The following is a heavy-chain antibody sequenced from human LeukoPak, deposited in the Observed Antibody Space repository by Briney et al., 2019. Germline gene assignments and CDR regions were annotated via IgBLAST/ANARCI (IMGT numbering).Heavy chain of an antibody. J-gene: IGHJ4*02. CDR2: IYSGGST. CDR3: ARDQPRGILTGYYRGSD. V-gene: IGHV3-53*01. Sequence: GGSPRLSCAASGFTVSSNYMSWVRQAPGKGLEWVSVIYSGGSTYYADSVKGRFTISRDNSKNTLYLQMNSLRAEDTAVYYCARDQPRGILTGYYRGSDWGQGTLVTVSS. CDR1: GFTVSSNY. D-gene: IGHD3-9*01.